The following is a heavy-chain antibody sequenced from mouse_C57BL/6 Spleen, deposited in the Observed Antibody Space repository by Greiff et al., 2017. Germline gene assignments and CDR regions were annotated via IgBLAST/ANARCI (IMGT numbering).Heavy chain of an antibody. D-gene: IGHD1-1*01. V-gene: IGHV1-80*01. Sequence: VQLQQSGAELVKPGASVKISCKASGYAFSSYWMNWVKQRPGKGLEWIGQIYPGDGDTNYNGKFKGKATLTADKSSSTAYMQLSSLTSEDSAVYFCARGDYYGSSPWFADWGQGTLVTVSA. CDR1: GYAFSSYW. J-gene: IGHJ3*01. CDR3: ARGDYYGSSPWFAD. CDR2: IYPGDGDT.